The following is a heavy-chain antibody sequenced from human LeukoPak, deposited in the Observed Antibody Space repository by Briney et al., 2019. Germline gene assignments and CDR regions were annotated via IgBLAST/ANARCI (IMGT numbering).Heavy chain of an antibody. J-gene: IGHJ6*03. CDR1: GGSFSGYY. D-gene: IGHD3-10*01. V-gene: IGHV4-34*01. CDR3: ARERGGYGSGSYYYYYYMDV. Sequence: PSETLSLTCAVYGGSFSGYYWSWIRQPPGKGLEWIGEINHSGSTKYNPSLKSRVTISVDTSKNQFYLKLSSVTAADTPVYYCARERGGYGSGSYYYYYYMDVWGKGTTVTVCS. CDR2: INHSGST.